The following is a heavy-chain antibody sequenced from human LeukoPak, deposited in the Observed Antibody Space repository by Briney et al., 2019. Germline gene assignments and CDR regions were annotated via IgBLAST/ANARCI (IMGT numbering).Heavy chain of an antibody. Sequence: PGGSLRLSCAASGFTFTSSAMSWVRQAPGKGLEWVSVISGSGHTTDYADSVKGRFTVSRDNSKNTLYLQMNSLRAEDTAVYYCARDTVAATRPPNYYMDVWGKGTTVTISS. V-gene: IGHV3-23*01. J-gene: IGHJ6*03. CDR1: GFTFTSSA. CDR2: ISGSGHTT. CDR3: ARDTVAATRPPNYYMDV. D-gene: IGHD2-15*01.